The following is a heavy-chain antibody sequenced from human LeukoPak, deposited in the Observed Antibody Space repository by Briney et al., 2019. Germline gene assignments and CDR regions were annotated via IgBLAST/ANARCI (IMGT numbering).Heavy chain of an antibody. D-gene: IGHD4-17*01. CDR1: GASIGSGGYY. CDR2: IYDSGRT. V-gene: IGHV4-31*03. CDR3: ARGYGDSGF. Sequence: SQTLSLTCTVSGASIGSGGYYWSWIRQHPGKGLEWMGCIYDSGRTYYNPSLKSRVTMSLVTSSNQLSLKLSSVTAADTAVYYRARGYGDSGFWGQGTQVTVSS. J-gene: IGHJ4*02.